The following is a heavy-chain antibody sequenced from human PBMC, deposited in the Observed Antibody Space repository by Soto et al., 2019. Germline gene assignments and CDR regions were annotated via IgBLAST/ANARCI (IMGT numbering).Heavy chain of an antibody. CDR3: ARFRGSYGMDV. D-gene: IGHD3-10*01. CDR1: GGTFSSYT. V-gene: IGHV1-69*02. Sequence: QVQLVQSGAEVKKPGSSVKVSCKASGGTFSSYTISWVRQAPGQGLEWMGRIIPILGIANYAQKFQGRVTITADKTTSTAYMELSRLRSEDTAVYYCARFRGSYGMDVWGQGTTVTVSS. J-gene: IGHJ6*02. CDR2: IIPILGIA.